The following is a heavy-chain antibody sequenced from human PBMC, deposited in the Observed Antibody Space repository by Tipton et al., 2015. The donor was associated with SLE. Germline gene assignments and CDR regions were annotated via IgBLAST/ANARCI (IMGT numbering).Heavy chain of an antibody. CDR3: ARRRQLADFDY. CDR2: IYYSGSI. CDR1: GGSISSHY. D-gene: IGHD6-6*01. J-gene: IGHJ4*02. Sequence: TLSLTCTVSGGSISSHYWSWIRQPPGKGLEWIGYIYYSGSISYNPSLNSRVAISVDTSKNQFSLKLSSVTAADTAVYYCARRRQLADFDYWGQGTLVTVSS. V-gene: IGHV4-59*11.